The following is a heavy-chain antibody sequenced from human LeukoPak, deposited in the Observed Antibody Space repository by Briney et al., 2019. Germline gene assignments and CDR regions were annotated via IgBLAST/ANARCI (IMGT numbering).Heavy chain of an antibody. V-gene: IGHV4-59*08. J-gene: IGHJ4*02. CDR3: ARLGITGTTDY. CDR1: GGSISSYY. D-gene: IGHD1-20*01. Sequence: SSETLSLTCTVSGGSISSYYWSWIRQPPGKGLEWIGYIYYSGSTNYNPSLKSRVTISVDTSKNQFSLKLSSVTAADTAVYYCARLGITGTTDYWGQGTLVTVSS. CDR2: IYYSGST.